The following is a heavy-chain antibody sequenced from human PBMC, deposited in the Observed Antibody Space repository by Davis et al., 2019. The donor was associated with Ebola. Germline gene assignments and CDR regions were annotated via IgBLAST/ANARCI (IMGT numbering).Heavy chain of an antibody. V-gene: IGHV3-30*18. CDR1: GFTFSRYG. CDR3: AKDGGQDTAMVQYSFDY. D-gene: IGHD5-18*01. J-gene: IGHJ4*02. CDR2: ISYDGSNK. Sequence: GGSLRLSCAASGFTFSRYGMHWVRQAPGKGLEWVAVISYDGSNKYYADSVQGRFTISRDNSKNTLYLQMNSLRAGDTAVYYCAKDGGQDTAMVQYSFDYWGQGTLVTVSS.